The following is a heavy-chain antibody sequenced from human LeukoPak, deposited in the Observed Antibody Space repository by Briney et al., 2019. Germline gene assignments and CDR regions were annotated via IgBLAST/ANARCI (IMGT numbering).Heavy chain of an antibody. J-gene: IGHJ4*02. CDR1: GFTFNPYT. CDR2: ITSGGDYI. V-gene: IGHV3-21*04. CDR3: PRALDSSGWYFDY. D-gene: IGHD6-19*01. Sequence: GGSLRLSCAASGFTFNPYTMNWVRQAPGKGLDWVSSITSGGDYIYYADSVKGRFTISRDNAKNSLYLQINSHRAEDRAVYYGPRALDSSGWYFDYWGQGTLVTVSS.